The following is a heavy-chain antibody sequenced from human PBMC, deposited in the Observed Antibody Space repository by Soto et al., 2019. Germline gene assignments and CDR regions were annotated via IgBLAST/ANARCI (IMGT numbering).Heavy chain of an antibody. V-gene: IGHV3-30-3*01. CDR1: GFTFISYA. J-gene: IGHJ6*02. CDR2: ISFDGSTE. Sequence: QVQLVESGGGVVQPGRSLRLSCAASGFTFISYAMHWVRQAPGKGLEWVGVISFDGSTEYYADSVKGRFTISRDNSKNTMYLQMNSLRSEDTAVYYCARSRHGSGSYTHFYYGLDVWGQGTTVTVSS. D-gene: IGHD3-10*01. CDR3: ARSRHGSGSYTHFYYGLDV.